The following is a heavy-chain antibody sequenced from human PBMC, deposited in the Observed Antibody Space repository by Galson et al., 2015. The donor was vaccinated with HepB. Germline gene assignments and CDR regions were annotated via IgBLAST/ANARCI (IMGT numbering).Heavy chain of an antibody. CDR1: RSTFSSYS. CDR2: ISSSSSTI. CDR3: ARRPRWELTYYYYYGMDV. D-gene: IGHD1-26*01. Sequence: SLRLSCAASRSTFSSYSMNWVRQAPGKGLEWVSYISSSSSTIYYADSVKGRFTISRDNAKNSLYLQMNSLRAEDTAVYYCARRPRWELTYYYYYGMDVWGQGTPVTVSS. V-gene: IGHV3-48*04. J-gene: IGHJ6*02.